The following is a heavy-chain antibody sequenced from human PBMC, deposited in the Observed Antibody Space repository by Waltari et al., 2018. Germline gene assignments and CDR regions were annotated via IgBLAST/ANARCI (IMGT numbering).Heavy chain of an antibody. Sequence: EVQLVESGGGLVQPGGSLRLSCAASGFTFSNYWMNWVRQAPGKGLEWLATPNQDGSGKSYLDAVKGRFTISRDNAKNSLYLQMDSLRVEDTAVYYCVRYSDYWGQGTLVTVSS. V-gene: IGHV3-7*01. CDR3: VRYSDY. CDR2: PNQDGSGK. CDR1: GFTFSNYW. J-gene: IGHJ4*02. D-gene: IGHD2-21*01.